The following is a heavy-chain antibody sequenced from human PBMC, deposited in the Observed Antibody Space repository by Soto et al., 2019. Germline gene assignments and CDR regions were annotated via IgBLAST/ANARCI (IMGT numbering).Heavy chain of an antibody. D-gene: IGHD1-1*01. CDR2: IIPIFDTA. Sequence: SVKVSCKASGGTFSDFTMNWVRRAPGQRLEWMGGIIPIFDTANYAENFQGRVTITADESTSTSFMEVSSLRSEDTAVYYCARNGTLTGYSYGMDVWGQGTMVTVSS. V-gene: IGHV1-69*13. CDR1: GGTFSDFT. J-gene: IGHJ6*02. CDR3: ARNGTLTGYSYGMDV.